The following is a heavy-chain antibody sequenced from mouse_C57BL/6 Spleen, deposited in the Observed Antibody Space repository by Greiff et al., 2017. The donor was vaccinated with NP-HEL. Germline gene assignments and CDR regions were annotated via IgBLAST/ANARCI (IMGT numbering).Heavy chain of an antibody. J-gene: IGHJ1*03. CDR2: IYWDDDK. D-gene: IGHD2-13*01. V-gene: IGHV8-12*01. Sequence: QVTLNVSGPGILQSSQTLSLTCSFSGFSLSTSGMGVSWIRQPSGKGLEWLAHIYWDDDKRYNPSLKSRLTISKDTSRNQVFLKITSVDTADTATYYCARREEGTRWYFDVWGTGTTVTVSS. CDR3: ARREEGTRWYFDV. CDR1: GFSLSTSGMG.